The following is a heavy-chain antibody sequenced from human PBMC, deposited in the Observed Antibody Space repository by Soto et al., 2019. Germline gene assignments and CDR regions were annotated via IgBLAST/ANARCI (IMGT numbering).Heavy chain of an antibody. CDR3: SHAYCWRSFY. V-gene: IGHV2-5*02. CDR1: GFSLTTDRVG. Sequence: QITLKESGPTLVKPTQTLTLTCTFSGFSLTTDRVGVGWIRQPPGEALEWLAVIYWDDSKTYRPYLESRLTITKDNSKNQVAHKMTNMNSLDTATYYCSHAYCWRSFYWVQGTLGTVSS. J-gene: IGHJ4*02. D-gene: IGHD3-3*01. CDR2: IYWDDSK.